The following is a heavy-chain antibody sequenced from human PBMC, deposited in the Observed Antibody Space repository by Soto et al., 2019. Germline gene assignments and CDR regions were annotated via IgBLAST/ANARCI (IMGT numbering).Heavy chain of an antibody. D-gene: IGHD1-1*01. CDR2: IYATGTT. CDR3: VRDGTKTLRDWFDP. V-gene: IGHV4-4*07. CDR1: GASISGFY. J-gene: IGHJ5*02. Sequence: KGSETLSLTCTVSGASISGFYWRWIRKSAGKGLEWIGRIYATGTTDYNPSLKSRVMMSVDTSKKQFSLKLRSVTAADTAVYYCVRDGTKTLRDWFDPWGQGISVTVSS.